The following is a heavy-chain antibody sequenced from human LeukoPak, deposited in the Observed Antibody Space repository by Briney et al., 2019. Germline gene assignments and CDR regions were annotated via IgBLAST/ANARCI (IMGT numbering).Heavy chain of an antibody. Sequence: SGTLSLTCAVSGGSISSSNWWSWVRQPPGKGLEWIGEIYHSGSTNYDPSLKSRVTISVDKPKNQFSLKLSSVTAADTAVYYCARGDIVLMVYAILWGQGTLVTVSS. D-gene: IGHD2-8*01. V-gene: IGHV4-4*02. CDR3: ARGDIVLMVYAIL. CDR2: IYHSGST. CDR1: GGSISSSNW. J-gene: IGHJ4*02.